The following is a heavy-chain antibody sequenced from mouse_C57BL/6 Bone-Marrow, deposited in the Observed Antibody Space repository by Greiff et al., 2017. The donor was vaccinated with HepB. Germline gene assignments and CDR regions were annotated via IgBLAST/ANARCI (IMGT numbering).Heavy chain of an antibody. Sequence: EVKLQESGPGLVKPSQSLSLTCSVTGYSITSGYYWNWIRQFPGNKLEWMGYISYDGSNNYNPSLKNRISITRDTSKNQFFLKLNSVTTEDTATYYCASLYYYGSSPAWFAYWGQGTLVTVSA. CDR2: ISYDGSN. CDR1: GYSITSGYY. CDR3: ASLYYYGSSPAWFAY. V-gene: IGHV3-6*01. J-gene: IGHJ3*01. D-gene: IGHD1-1*01.